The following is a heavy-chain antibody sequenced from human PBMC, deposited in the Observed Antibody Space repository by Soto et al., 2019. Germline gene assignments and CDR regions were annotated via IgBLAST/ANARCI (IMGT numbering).Heavy chain of an antibody. V-gene: IGHV3-74*01. Sequence: GGSLRLSCAASGFSFSYHWMHWVRQAPGKGLVWVSRISTDGSTTSYADSVKGRFTISRDNAKNTLYLQMNSLRAEDTAVYYCAYSSTPFDYWGQGTLVTVSS. CDR3: AYSSTPFDY. J-gene: IGHJ4*02. CDR1: GFSFSYHW. D-gene: IGHD6-13*01. CDR2: ISTDGSTT.